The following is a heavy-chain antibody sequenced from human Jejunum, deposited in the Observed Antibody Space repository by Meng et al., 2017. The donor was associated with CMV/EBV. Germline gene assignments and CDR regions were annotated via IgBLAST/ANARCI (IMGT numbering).Heavy chain of an antibody. CDR2: MNTDGSRT. CDR3: ADFEVG. Sequence: SLKISCAASGFDFSRYWIHWVRQVPGKGLVWVSGMNTDGSRTFYADSVKGRFTISRDNAKNMLYLQMSSLSAEDTAVYYCADFEVGWGQGTLVTVSS. J-gene: IGHJ4*02. CDR1: GFDFSRYW. D-gene: IGHD1-26*01. V-gene: IGHV3-74*01.